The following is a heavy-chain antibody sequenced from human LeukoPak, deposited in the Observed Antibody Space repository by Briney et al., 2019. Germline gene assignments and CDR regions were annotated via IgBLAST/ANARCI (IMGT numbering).Heavy chain of an antibody. D-gene: IGHD6-13*01. CDR1: GFSFSSYA. Sequence: GGSLRLSCAASGFSFSSYAMSWVRQTPGKGLEWVSGISGSGGSIYYADSVKGRFTISRDNSKNTLYLQMNSLRAEDTAVYYCAKDRGYSSSWYRFDYWGQGTLVTVSS. CDR2: ISGSGGSI. J-gene: IGHJ4*02. V-gene: IGHV3-23*01. CDR3: AKDRGYSSSWYRFDY.